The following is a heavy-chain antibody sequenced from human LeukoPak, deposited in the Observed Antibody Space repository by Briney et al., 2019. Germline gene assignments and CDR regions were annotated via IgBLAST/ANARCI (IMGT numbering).Heavy chain of an antibody. CDR3: ARDTSLGYCTNGVRPPGY. CDR1: GFTFSSYS. D-gene: IGHD2-8*01. CDR2: ISSSSSTI. J-gene: IGHJ4*02. V-gene: IGHV3-48*01. Sequence: GGSLRLSCAASGFTFSSYSMNWVRQAPGKGLEWVSYISSSSSTIYYADSVKGRFTISRDNAKNSLYLQMNSLRAEDTAVYYCARDTSLGYCTNGVRPPGYWGQGTLVTVSS.